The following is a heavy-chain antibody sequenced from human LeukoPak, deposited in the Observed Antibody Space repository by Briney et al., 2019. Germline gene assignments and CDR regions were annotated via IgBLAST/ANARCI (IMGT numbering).Heavy chain of an antibody. D-gene: IGHD1-1*01. Sequence: PGGSLRLSCAASGFTFSDSSMNWVRQAPGKGLKWVSYISTSSNTIYYADSVKGRFIISRDNAKNSLYLRMNSLRDEDTAVYYCARESGTTGFDYWGQGTLVTVSS. J-gene: IGHJ4*02. CDR2: ISTSSNTI. V-gene: IGHV3-48*02. CDR1: GFTFSDSS. CDR3: ARESGTTGFDY.